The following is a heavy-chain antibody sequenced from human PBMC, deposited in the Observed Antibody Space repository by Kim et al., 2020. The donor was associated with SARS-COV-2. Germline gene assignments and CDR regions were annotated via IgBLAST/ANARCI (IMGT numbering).Heavy chain of an antibody. CDR2: ISSSSSYI. CDR1: GFTFSSYS. V-gene: IGHV3-21*01. CDR3: ARDGSYYYDSTSS. Sequence: GGSLRLSCAASGFTFSSYSMNWVRQAPGKGLEWVSSISSSSSYIYYADSVKGRFTISRDNAKNSLYLQMNSLRAEDTAVYYCARDGSYYYDSTSSWGQGTLVTVSS. J-gene: IGHJ5*02. D-gene: IGHD3-22*01.